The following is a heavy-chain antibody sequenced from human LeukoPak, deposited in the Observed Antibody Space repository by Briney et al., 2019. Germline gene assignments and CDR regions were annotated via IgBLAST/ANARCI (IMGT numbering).Heavy chain of an antibody. CDR1: GFTFSTYS. D-gene: IGHD2-15*01. Sequence: GGSLRLSCAASGFTFSTYSMNWVGKAPGKGLEWVSYISSSSSTIYYADSVKGRFTISRDNAKNSLYLQMNSLRAEDTALYYCARGYSRAAFDIWGQGTMVTVSS. CDR2: ISSSSSTI. J-gene: IGHJ3*02. V-gene: IGHV3-48*04. CDR3: ARGYSRAAFDI.